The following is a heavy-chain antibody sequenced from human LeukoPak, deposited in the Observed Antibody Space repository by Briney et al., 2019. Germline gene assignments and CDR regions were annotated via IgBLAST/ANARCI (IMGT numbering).Heavy chain of an antibody. CDR1: GYTFTSYA. CDR3: AKVDGNNNFDY. Sequence: ASVKVSCKASGYTFTSYAIHWVRQAPGQRLEWMGRITTVNGNTKYSQTFQDRVMITRDTSASTAFLELSGLRSGDTAVYYCAKVDGNNNFDYWGQGTLVTVSS. D-gene: IGHD5-24*01. V-gene: IGHV1-3*04. CDR2: ITTVNGNT. J-gene: IGHJ4*02.